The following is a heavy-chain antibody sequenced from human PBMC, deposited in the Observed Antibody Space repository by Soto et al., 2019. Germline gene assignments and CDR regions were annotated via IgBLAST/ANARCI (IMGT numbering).Heavy chain of an antibody. D-gene: IGHD2-8*01. J-gene: IGHJ4*02. CDR2: ISGSGGST. CDR3: AKAQGVLMVYASDY. V-gene: IGHV3-23*01. Sequence: EVQLLESGGGLVQPGGSLRLSCAASGFTFSSYAMSWVRQAPGKGLEWVSAISGSGGSTYYADSVKGRFTISRDNSKNTLYLQMNSLGAEDTAVYYCAKAQGVLMVYASDYWGQGTLVTVSS. CDR1: GFTFSSYA.